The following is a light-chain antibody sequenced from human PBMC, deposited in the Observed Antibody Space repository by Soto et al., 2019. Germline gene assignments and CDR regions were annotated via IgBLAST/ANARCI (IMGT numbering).Light chain of an antibody. CDR3: LTLWIT. V-gene: IGKV1-12*01. CDR2: AAS. Sequence: DIQMTQSPSFLSASFGDRGTHTCRASQGISSWLAWYQQKPGKAPKFLIYAASSLQSGVPSTFSGSGSGTDFTLTSSSLQPEGFGTVIKLTLWITFGRGTRLEIK. CDR1: QGISSW. J-gene: IGKJ5*01.